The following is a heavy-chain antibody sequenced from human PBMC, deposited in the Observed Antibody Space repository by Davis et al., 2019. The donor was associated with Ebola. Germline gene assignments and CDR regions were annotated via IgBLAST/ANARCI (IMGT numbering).Heavy chain of an antibody. CDR2: IIPIFGTA. CDR3: ARESYYYDSSGYSYYYYGMDV. Sequence: SVKVSCKASGGTFSSYAISWVRQAPGQGLEWMGGIIPIFGTANYAQKFQGRVTITADKSTSTAYMELSSLRSEDTAVYYCARESYYYDSSGYSYYYYGMDVWGQGTTVTVSS. V-gene: IGHV1-69*06. J-gene: IGHJ6*02. CDR1: GGTFSSYA. D-gene: IGHD3-22*01.